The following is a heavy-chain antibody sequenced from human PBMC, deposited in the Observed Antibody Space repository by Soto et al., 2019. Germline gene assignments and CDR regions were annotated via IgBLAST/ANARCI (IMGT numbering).Heavy chain of an antibody. CDR3: ARTPPGYSSRWYIGVFDY. V-gene: IGHV4-39*01. J-gene: IGHJ4*02. CDR1: GGSISSSSYY. D-gene: IGHD6-13*01. Sequence: QLQLQESGPGLVKPSETLSLTCTVSGGSISSSSYYWGWIRQPPGKGLEWIGSIYYSGSTYYNPSHKSRVAISVDPSSHRLSLTLSSVTAADSAVYYCARTPPGYSSRWYIGVFDYWGQGTLVTVSS. CDR2: IYYSGST.